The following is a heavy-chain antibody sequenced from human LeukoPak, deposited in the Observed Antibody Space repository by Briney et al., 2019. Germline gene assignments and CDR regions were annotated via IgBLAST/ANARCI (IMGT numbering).Heavy chain of an antibody. CDR2: IIPILGIA. CDR3: ATTRWLQLYYFDY. CDR1: GGTFSSYA. J-gene: IGHJ4*02. D-gene: IGHD5-24*01. V-gene: IGHV1-69*04. Sequence: SVKVSCKASGGTFSSYAISWVRLAPGQGLEWMGRIIPILGIANYAQKFQGRVTITADKSTSTAYMELSSLRSEDTAVYYCATTRWLQLYYFDYWGQGTLVTVSS.